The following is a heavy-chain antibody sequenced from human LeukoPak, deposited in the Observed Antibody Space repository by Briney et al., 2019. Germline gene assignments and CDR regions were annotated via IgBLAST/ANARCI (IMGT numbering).Heavy chain of an antibody. CDR2: ISSSGSTI. J-gene: IGHJ4*02. D-gene: IGHD3-10*01. Sequence: GGSLRLSCAASGFTFSSYEMNWVRQAPGKGLEWVSYISSSGSTIYYADSVKGRLTISRDNSKNTLFLQMNSLRAEDTSVYYCARGGDYGSGSFRWRHFDFWGQGTLVTVSS. CDR3: ARGGDYGSGSFRWRHFDF. CDR1: GFTFSSYE. V-gene: IGHV3-48*03.